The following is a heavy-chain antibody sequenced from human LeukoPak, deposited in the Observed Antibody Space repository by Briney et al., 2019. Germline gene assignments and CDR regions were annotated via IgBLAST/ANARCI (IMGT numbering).Heavy chain of an antibody. J-gene: IGHJ4*02. CDR2: INHSGST. V-gene: IGHV4-39*07. Sequence: SETLSLTCTVSGASIRSSSYYWGWIRQPPGKGLEWIGEINHSGSTNYNPSLKSRVTISVDTSKNQFSLKLSSVTAADTAVYYCARGVEYSSSSAHFDYWGQGTLVTVSS. D-gene: IGHD6-6*01. CDR3: ARGVEYSSSSAHFDY. CDR1: GASIRSSSYY.